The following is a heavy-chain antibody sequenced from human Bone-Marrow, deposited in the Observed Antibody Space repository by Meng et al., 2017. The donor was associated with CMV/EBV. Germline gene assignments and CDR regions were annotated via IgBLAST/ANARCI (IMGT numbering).Heavy chain of an antibody. D-gene: IGHD5-12*01. Sequence: SETLSLTRTVSGGSISSYYWSWIRQPPGKGLEWIGYIYYSGSTNYNPSLKSRVTISVDTSKNQFSLKLSSVTAADTAVYYCARGRGDIVPALNYWGQGTLVTVSS. J-gene: IGHJ4*02. V-gene: IGHV4-59*01. CDR2: IYYSGST. CDR1: GGSISSYY. CDR3: ARGRGDIVPALNY.